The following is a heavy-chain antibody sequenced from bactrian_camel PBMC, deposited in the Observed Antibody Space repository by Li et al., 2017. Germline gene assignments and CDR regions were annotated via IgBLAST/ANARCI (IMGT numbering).Heavy chain of an antibody. J-gene: IGHJ4*01. Sequence: HVQLVESGGGLVQPGGSLRLSCAASGTGDGSELKCMAWFRQAPGQEREGVAAIYNGDGSAIYTDSAKGRFAISRDSAKNTVYLQMNNLQPEDTATYYCAATRGRHLSPRCTACRKGVCYIGGDGVWGQGTQVTVS. D-gene: IGHD3*01. V-gene: IGHV3S54*01. CDR1: GTGDGSELKC. CDR2: IYNGDGSA. CDR3: AATRGRHLSPRCTACRKGVCYIGGDGV.